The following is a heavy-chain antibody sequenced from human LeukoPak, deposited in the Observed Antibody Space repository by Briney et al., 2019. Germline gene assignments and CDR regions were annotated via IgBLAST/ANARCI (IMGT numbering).Heavy chain of an antibody. CDR2: IIPIFGTA. D-gene: IGHD6-19*01. CDR3: ARSNQDGGWTYYFDY. Sequence: SVKVSFKASGGTFSSYAISWVRQAPGQGLEWMGRIIPIFGTANYAQKFQGRVTITTDESTSTAYMELSSLRSEDTAVYYCARSNQDGGWTYYFDYWGQGTLVTVSS. V-gene: IGHV1-69*05. CDR1: GGTFSSYA. J-gene: IGHJ4*02.